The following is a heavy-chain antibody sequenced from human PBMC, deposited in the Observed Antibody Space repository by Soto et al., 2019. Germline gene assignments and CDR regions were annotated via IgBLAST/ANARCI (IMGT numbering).Heavy chain of an antibody. CDR2: ISSSGSTI. CDR1: GFTFSDYY. D-gene: IGHD6-13*01. CDR3: ARDLYSSSWYGMGLDY. V-gene: IGHV3-11*01. Sequence: QVQLVESGGGLVKPGGSLRLSCAASGFTFSDYYMSWIRQAPGKGLEWVSYISSSGSTIYYADSVKGRFTIARDNAKNSLYLQMSSLRAEDTAVYYCARDLYSSSWYGMGLDYWGQGTLVTVSS. J-gene: IGHJ4*02.